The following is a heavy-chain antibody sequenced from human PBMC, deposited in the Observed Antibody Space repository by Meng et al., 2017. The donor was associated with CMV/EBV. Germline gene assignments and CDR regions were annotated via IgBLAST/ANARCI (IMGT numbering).Heavy chain of an antibody. CDR1: GFTVSSNY. CDR3: ARDAKYYYDSSGYPSTGRGIDP. D-gene: IGHD3-22*01. Sequence: GESLKISCAASGFTVSSNYMSWVRQAPGKGLEWVSVIYSGGSTYYADSVKGRFTISRDNAKNSLYLQMNSLRAEDTAVYYCARDAKYYYDSSGYPSTGRGIDPWGQGTLVTVSS. J-gene: IGHJ5*02. CDR2: IYSGGST. V-gene: IGHV3-66*01.